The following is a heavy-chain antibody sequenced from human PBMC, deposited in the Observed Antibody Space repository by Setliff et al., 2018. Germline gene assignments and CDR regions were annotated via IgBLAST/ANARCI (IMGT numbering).Heavy chain of an antibody. CDR2: INQDGREK. CDR3: TRDVYDFRTGEAGP. CDR1: GFTFSSYW. J-gene: IGHJ5*02. D-gene: IGHD3-3*01. V-gene: IGHV3-7*01. Sequence: PGGSLRLSCTASGFTFSSYWMDWVRQAPGKGLEWVANINQDGREKYYVDSVKGRFTISRDNAKNSLYLQMNSLRAEDTAVYYCTRDVYDFRTGEAGPWGQGARVTVSS.